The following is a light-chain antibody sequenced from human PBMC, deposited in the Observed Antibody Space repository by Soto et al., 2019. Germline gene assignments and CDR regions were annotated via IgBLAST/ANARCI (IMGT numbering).Light chain of an antibody. V-gene: IGKV4-1*01. Sequence: DFVMTQSPDSLAVSLGERATINCKSSPSVLFCLDNKNYLAWYQQKPGQAPKLLISWASTRESGVPDRFSGGGSGTDFTLTISSLQAEDVAVYYCQQYYNTPVTFGQGTKVEVK. CDR1: PSVLFCLDNKNY. CDR3: QQYYNTPVT. CDR2: WAS. J-gene: IGKJ1*01.